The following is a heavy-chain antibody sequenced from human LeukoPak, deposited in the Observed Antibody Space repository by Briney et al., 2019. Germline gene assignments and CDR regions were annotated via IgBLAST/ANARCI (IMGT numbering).Heavy chain of an antibody. J-gene: IGHJ5*02. CDR1: GYTFTSYG. CDR3: ARDPRIDSSGYWGRVPPWWFDP. D-gene: IGHD3-22*01. CDR2: ISAYNGNT. Sequence: GASVKVSCKASGYTFTSYGISWVRQAPGQGLEWMGWISAYNGNTNYAQKLQGRVTMTTDTSTSTAYMELRSLRSDDTAVYYCARDPRIDSSGYWGRVPPWWFDPWGQGTLVTVSS. V-gene: IGHV1-18*01.